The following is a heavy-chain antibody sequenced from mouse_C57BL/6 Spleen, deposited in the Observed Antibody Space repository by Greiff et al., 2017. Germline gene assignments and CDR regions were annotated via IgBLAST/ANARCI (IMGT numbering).Heavy chain of an antibody. CDR1: GYTFTSYG. V-gene: IGHV1-81*01. J-gene: IGHJ4*01. Sequence: VQLQESGAELARPGASVKLSCKASGYTFTSYGISWVKQRTGQGLEWIGEIYPRSGNTYYNEKFKGKATLTADKSSSTAYMELRSLTSEDSAVYFCARFITAVVATGDYAKDYWGQGTSVTVSS. CDR3: ARFITAVVATGDYAKDY. CDR2: IYPRSGNT. D-gene: IGHD1-1*01.